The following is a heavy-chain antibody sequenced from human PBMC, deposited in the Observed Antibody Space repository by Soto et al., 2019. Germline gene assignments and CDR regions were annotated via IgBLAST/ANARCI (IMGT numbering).Heavy chain of an antibody. CDR2: ISSSSSYI. V-gene: IGHV3-21*01. Sequence: EVQLVESGGGLVKPGGSLRLSCAASGFTFSSYSMNWVRQAPGKGLEWVSSISSSSSYIYYADSVKGRFTISRDNAKNSLYLQRNSMRAEDTAVYYCARRRRGGYDYQDYWGQGTLVTVSS. CDR1: GFTFSSYS. J-gene: IGHJ4*02. D-gene: IGHD5-12*01. CDR3: ARRRRGGYDYQDY.